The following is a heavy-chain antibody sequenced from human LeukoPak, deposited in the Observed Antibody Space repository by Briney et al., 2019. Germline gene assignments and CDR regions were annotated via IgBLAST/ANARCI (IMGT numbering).Heavy chain of an antibody. J-gene: IGHJ4*02. V-gene: IGHV3-7*03. Sequence: GGSLRLSCVGSGFTFSSYWMTWVRQAPGKGLEWVANIKQDGSEQNYVDSVKGRFTISRDNAKNSLSLQMNGLRADDTAVYYCVGYRMVYDYTDARRDYWGQGTLVTVSS. CDR1: GFTFSSYW. D-gene: IGHD4-11*01. CDR3: VGYRMVYDYTDARRDY. CDR2: IKQDGSEQ.